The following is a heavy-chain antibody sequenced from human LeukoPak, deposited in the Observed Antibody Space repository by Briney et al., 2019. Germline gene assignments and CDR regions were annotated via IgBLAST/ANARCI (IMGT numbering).Heavy chain of an antibody. Sequence: PGGSLRLSCAASGFTFSSYAMSWVRQAPGKGLEWVSPISGSGGSTYYADSVKGRFTISRDNSKNTLYLQMNSLRAEDTAVYYCAKDGSNYYDSSGYYYVGSFDYWGQGTLVTVSS. CDR1: GFTFSSYA. CDR3: AKDGSNYYDSSGYYYVGSFDY. V-gene: IGHV3-23*01. J-gene: IGHJ4*02. CDR2: ISGSGGST. D-gene: IGHD3-22*01.